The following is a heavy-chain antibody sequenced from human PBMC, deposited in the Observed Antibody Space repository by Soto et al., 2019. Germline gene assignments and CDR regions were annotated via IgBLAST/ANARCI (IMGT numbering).Heavy chain of an antibody. D-gene: IGHD3-10*01. CDR2: IYYSGST. V-gene: IGHV4-59*12. Sequence: SETLSLTCTVSGGSISSYYWSWIRQPPGKGLEWIGYIYYSGSTYYNPSLKSRVTISVDTSKNQFSLKLSSVTAADTAVYYCAAGSGLPRYYWGQGTLVTVSS. CDR3: AAGSGLPRYY. CDR1: GGSISSYY. J-gene: IGHJ4*02.